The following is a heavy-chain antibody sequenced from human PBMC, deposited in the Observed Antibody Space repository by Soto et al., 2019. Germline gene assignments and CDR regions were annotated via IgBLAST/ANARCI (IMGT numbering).Heavy chain of an antibody. CDR3: ARPNEATEWELPYDAFDI. D-gene: IGHD1-26*01. V-gene: IGHV5-51*01. Sequence: EVQLVQSGAEVKKPGESLKISCKGSGYSFTSYWIGWVRQMPGKGLEWMGIIYPGDSDTRYSPSFQGQVTISADKSISTAYLQWSSLKASDTAMYYCARPNEATEWELPYDAFDIWGQGTMVTVSS. CDR1: GYSFTSYW. CDR2: IYPGDSDT. J-gene: IGHJ3*02.